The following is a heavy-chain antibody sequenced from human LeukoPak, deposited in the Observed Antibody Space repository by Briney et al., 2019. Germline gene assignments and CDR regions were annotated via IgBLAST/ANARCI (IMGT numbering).Heavy chain of an antibody. CDR1: GYTFTGYF. CDR2: INPNSGGT. CDR3: ARADSSSVTNWFDP. Sequence: GASVKVSCKASGYTFTGYFMHWVRQAPGQGLEWMGWINPNSGGTNYAQKFQGRVTMTGDTSISTAYMDLSSLRSDDTAVYYCARADSSSVTNWFDPWGQGTLVTVSS. J-gene: IGHJ5*02. V-gene: IGHV1-2*02. D-gene: IGHD6-6*01.